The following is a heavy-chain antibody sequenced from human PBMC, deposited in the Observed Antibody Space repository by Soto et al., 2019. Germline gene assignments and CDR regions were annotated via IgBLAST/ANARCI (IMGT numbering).Heavy chain of an antibody. J-gene: IGHJ4*02. Sequence: SETLSLTCTVPGGSVNIGTYYWCWIRQPPGKGLEWIGFIHYSGSTNYNPSLKGRVTMSVDTSKNQFSLKLTSVNTADTAIYYCTRGGDHYKTGHWGQGTLVTVS. D-gene: IGHD2-21*01. V-gene: IGHV4-61*01. CDR1: GGSVNIGTYY. CDR3: TRGGDHYKTGH. CDR2: IHYSGST.